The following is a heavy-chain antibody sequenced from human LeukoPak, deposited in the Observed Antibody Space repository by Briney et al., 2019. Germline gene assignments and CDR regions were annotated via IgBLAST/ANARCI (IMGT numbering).Heavy chain of an antibody. D-gene: IGHD4-17*01. CDR2: ISSSGENS. CDR1: GFTFSSYA. CDR3: AKGRLRSFPYYFDY. Sequence: AGGSLRLSCAASGFTFSSYAMSWVRQVHREGLEWVSVISSSGENSYYADSVTGRFSISRDNSKNTLYLQMNSLRAEDTAVYYCAKGRLRSFPYYFDYWGQGTLVTVSS. J-gene: IGHJ4*02. V-gene: IGHV3-23*01.